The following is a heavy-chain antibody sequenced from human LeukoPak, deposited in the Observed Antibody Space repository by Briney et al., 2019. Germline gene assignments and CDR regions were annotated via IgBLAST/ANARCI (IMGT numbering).Heavy chain of an antibody. CDR3: TREKEAYNFGLAYYYYYMDV. Sequence: GGSLRLSCAASGSTFSGSAMHWVRQAPGKGLEWVGQIGSGAKSYATAYAASVKGRFTISRDDSKNTAYLQMDSLQTEDTAVYYCTREKEAYNFGLAYYYYYMDVWGKGTTVTVSS. J-gene: IGHJ6*03. CDR1: GSTFSGSA. V-gene: IGHV3-73*01. D-gene: IGHD5-18*01. CDR2: IGSGAKSYAT.